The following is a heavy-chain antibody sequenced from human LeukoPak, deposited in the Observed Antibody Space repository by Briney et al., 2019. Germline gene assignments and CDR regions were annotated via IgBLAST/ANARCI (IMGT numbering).Heavy chain of an antibody. CDR1: GFTFSSYS. V-gene: IGHV3-21*01. Sequence: GGSVRLSCAASGFTFSSYSMNWVRQARGKGLEWVSSFNSGTSYKNYADSVTGRFTISRDNAKHSLYVQVNSLRAEDTAVYYCARDRAAAGGYDYGMDVWRQGT. J-gene: IGHJ6*02. D-gene: IGHD6-13*01. CDR2: FNSGTSYK. CDR3: ARDRAAAGGYDYGMDV.